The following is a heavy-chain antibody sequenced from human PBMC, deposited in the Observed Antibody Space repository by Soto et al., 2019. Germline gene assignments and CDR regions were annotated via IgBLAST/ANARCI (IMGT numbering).Heavy chain of an antibody. Sequence: SETLSLTCAVYGGSFSGYYWSWIRQPPGKGLEWIGEINHSGSTNYNPSLKSRVTISVDTSKNQFSLKLSSVTAADTAVYYCARGPRVPAAPPRRGGGRGYYYYGMDVWGQGTTVTVSS. D-gene: IGHD2-2*01. CDR1: GGSFSGYY. V-gene: IGHV4-34*01. CDR3: ARGPRVPAAPPRRGGGRGYYYYGMDV. CDR2: INHSGST. J-gene: IGHJ6*02.